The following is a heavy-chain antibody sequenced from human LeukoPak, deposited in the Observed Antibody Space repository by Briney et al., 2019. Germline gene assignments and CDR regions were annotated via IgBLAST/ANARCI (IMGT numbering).Heavy chain of an antibody. CDR2: IASDGSST. CDR3: AKEVYDSSGYHQDY. J-gene: IGHJ4*02. V-gene: IGHV3-74*01. Sequence: GGSLRLSCAASGFTFSSYWMNWVRQAPGKGLVWVSRIASDGSSTTYADSVKGRFTISRDNSKNTLYLQMNSLRAEDTAVYYCAKEVYDSSGYHQDYWGQGTLVTVSS. D-gene: IGHD3-22*01. CDR1: GFTFSSYW.